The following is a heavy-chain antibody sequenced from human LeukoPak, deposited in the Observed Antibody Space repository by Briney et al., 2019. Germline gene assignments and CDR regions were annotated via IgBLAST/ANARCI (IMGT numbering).Heavy chain of an antibody. D-gene: IGHD1-26*01. CDR3: ARVTPSGIVGATTY. V-gene: IGHV3-20*04. Sequence: GGSLRLSCAASGFTFTNAWMSWVRQAPGKGLEWVSGINWNGGSTGYADSVKGRFTISRDNAKNSLYLQMNSLRAEDTAVYYCARVTPSGIVGATTYWGQGTLVTVSS. CDR1: GFTFTNAW. J-gene: IGHJ4*02. CDR2: INWNGGST.